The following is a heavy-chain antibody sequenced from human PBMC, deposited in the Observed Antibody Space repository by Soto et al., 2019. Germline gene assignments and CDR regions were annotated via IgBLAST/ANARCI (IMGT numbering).Heavy chain of an antibody. CDR1: GFTFSSYA. V-gene: IGHV3-23*01. Sequence: PGGSLRLSCAASGFTFSSYAMSWVRQAPGKGLEWVSAISGSGGSTYYADSVKGRFIISRDNSKNTLYLQMNSLRAEDTAVYYCAKTEMAYYYYYGMDVWGQGTTVTVSS. CDR2: ISGSGGST. J-gene: IGHJ6*02. CDR3: AKTEMAYYYYYGMDV.